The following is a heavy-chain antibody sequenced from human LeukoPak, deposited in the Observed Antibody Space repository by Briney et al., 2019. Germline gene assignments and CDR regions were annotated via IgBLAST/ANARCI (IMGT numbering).Heavy chain of an antibody. V-gene: IGHV4-38-2*02. CDR1: GGSISSGYY. CDR3: ARDGRSLDY. CDR2: IYHSGST. J-gene: IGHJ4*02. Sequence: PSETLSLTCTVSGGSISSGYYWGWIRRPPGKGLEWIGSIYHSGSTYYNPSLKSRVTISVDTSKNQFSLKLSSVTAADTAVYYCARDGRSLDYWGQGTLVTVSS.